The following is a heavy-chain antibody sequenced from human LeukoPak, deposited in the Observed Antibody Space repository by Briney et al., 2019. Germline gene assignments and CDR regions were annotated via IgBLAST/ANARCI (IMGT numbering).Heavy chain of an antibody. CDR3: AILGLAPPYCSSTSCYSHTLLDY. Sequence: ASVKVSCKASGYTFTGYYMHWVRQAPGQGLEWMGWINPNSGGTNYAQKFQGRVTMTRDTSISTAYMELSRLRSDDTAVYYCAILGLAPPYCSSTSCYSHTLLDYWGQGTLVTVSS. V-gene: IGHV1-2*02. D-gene: IGHD2-2*01. CDR2: INPNSGGT. CDR1: GYTFTGYY. J-gene: IGHJ4*02.